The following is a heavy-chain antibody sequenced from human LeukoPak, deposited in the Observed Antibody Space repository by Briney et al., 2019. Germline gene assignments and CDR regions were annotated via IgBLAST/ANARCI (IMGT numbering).Heavy chain of an antibody. D-gene: IGHD1-7*01. J-gene: IGHJ5*02. CDR1: GFTFSSYA. CDR2: ISGSGGST. Sequence: SGGSLRLSCAASGFTFSSYAMSWVRQAPGKGLEWVSAISGSGGSTYYADSVKGRFTISRDNSKNTLYLQMNSLRAEDTAVYHCAKSFHNWNYGGNWFDPWGQGTLVTVSS. CDR3: AKSFHNWNYGGNWFDP. V-gene: IGHV3-23*01.